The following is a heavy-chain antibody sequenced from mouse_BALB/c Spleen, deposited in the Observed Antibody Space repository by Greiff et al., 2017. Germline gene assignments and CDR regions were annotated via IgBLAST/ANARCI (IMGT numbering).Heavy chain of an antibody. D-gene: IGHD2-1*01. Sequence: DVKLVESGGGLVKPGGSLKLSCAASGFTFSSYAMSWVRQTPEKRLEWVASISSGGSTYYPDSVKGRFTISRDNARNILYLQMSSLRSEDTAMYYCARGSYGNLAWFAYWGQGTLVTVSA. V-gene: IGHV5-6-5*01. CDR3: ARGSYGNLAWFAY. J-gene: IGHJ3*01. CDR2: ISSGGST. CDR1: GFTFSSYA.